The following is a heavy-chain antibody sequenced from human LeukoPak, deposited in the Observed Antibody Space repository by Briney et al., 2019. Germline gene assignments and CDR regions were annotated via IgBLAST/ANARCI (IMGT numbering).Heavy chain of an antibody. Sequence: GGSLRLSCAASGFTFSSYSMNWVRQAPGKGLEWVSSISSSSSYIYYADSVKGRFTISRDDAKNSLYLQMDSLRAEDTAVYYCAREPTGYSSGWVPLDAFDIWGQGTMVTVSS. D-gene: IGHD6-19*01. V-gene: IGHV3-21*01. CDR1: GFTFSSYS. J-gene: IGHJ3*02. CDR2: ISSSSSYI. CDR3: AREPTGYSSGWVPLDAFDI.